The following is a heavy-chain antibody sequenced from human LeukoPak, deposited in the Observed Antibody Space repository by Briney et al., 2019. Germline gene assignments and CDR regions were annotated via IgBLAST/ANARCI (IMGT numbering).Heavy chain of an antibody. Sequence: GGSLRLSCKASGFTFSTCGMSWVRQAPGKGLEWVSSIAGDASFTFSADSEKGRFTIFRDNSKNTVDLQMNSLRAEDSAQFFCAKDPGGGATIDYWGQGALVTVSP. J-gene: IGHJ4*02. CDR2: IAGDASFT. V-gene: IGHV3-23*01. CDR3: AKDPGGGATIDY. D-gene: IGHD5-12*01. CDR1: GFTFSTCG.